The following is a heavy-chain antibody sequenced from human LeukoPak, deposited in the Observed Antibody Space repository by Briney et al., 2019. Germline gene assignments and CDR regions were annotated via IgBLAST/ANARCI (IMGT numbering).Heavy chain of an antibody. CDR1: GVSSSSSY. CDR3: ARHRFASPLDS. V-gene: IGHV4-59*08. Sequence: SETLSLTCTVSGVSSSSSYWSWIRQPPGKGLEWIGYIFYTGDSNHNPSLKSRVSISLDTSKNQISLKLSSVAAADTAVYYCARHRFASPLDSWGQGTLVTVSS. CDR2: IFYTGDS. J-gene: IGHJ4*02. D-gene: IGHD2-21*01.